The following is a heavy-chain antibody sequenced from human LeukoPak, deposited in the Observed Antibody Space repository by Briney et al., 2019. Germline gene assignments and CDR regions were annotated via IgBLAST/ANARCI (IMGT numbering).Heavy chain of an antibody. J-gene: IGHJ4*02. Sequence: GGSLRLSCVASGFTFSKYTMSWVRQAPGKGPEWVSGIYGGSTTTTFYADSVKGRFTISRDNSMNTLYLQMNSLRAEDTAVYYCAKHFTPDGAWDIDYWGQGTLITVSP. CDR2: IYGGSTTTT. D-gene: IGHD4-17*01. CDR1: GFTFSKYT. CDR3: AKHFTPDGAWDIDY. V-gene: IGHV3-23*01.